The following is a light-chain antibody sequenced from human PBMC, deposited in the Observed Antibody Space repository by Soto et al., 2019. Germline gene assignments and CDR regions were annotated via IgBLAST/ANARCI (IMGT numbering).Light chain of an antibody. J-gene: IGLJ1*01. CDR2: EVN. V-gene: IGLV2-14*02. CDR3: SSYAGSSNV. CDR1: SGDVGNYNL. Sequence: QSALTQPASVSGSPGQSITISCSGVSGDVGNYNLVSWYQQYPGKAPALLIYEVNKRPSGVPDRFSGSKSGNTASLTVSGLQAEDEADYYCSSYAGSSNVFGTGTKLTVL.